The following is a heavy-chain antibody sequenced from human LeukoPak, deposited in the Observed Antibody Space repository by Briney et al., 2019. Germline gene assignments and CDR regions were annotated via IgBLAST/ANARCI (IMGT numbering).Heavy chain of an antibody. Sequence: GSSVKVSCKASGGTFSSYAISWVRQAPGQGLEWMGGIIPIFGTANYAQKFQGRVTITTDESTSTAYMELSSLRSEDTAVYYCASGYCSSTSCYRLTYYYYMDVWGKGTTVTVSS. CDR1: GGTFSSYA. CDR2: IIPIFGTA. J-gene: IGHJ6*03. V-gene: IGHV1-69*05. D-gene: IGHD2-2*01. CDR3: ASGYCSSTSCYRLTYYYYMDV.